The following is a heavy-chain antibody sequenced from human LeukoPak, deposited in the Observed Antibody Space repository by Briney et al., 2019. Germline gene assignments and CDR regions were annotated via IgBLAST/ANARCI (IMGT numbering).Heavy chain of an antibody. CDR2: ISYDGSSK. D-gene: IGHD5-12*01. J-gene: IGHJ4*02. Sequence: PGRSLRLSCAASGFTFSSYGMHWVRQAPGKGLEWVAVISYDGSSKYYADSVKGRFTISRDNSKNTLYLQMNSLRAEDTAVYYCAKAHGGSGYDSYFDYWGQGALVTVSS. CDR1: GFTFSSYG. CDR3: AKAHGGSGYDSYFDY. V-gene: IGHV3-30*18.